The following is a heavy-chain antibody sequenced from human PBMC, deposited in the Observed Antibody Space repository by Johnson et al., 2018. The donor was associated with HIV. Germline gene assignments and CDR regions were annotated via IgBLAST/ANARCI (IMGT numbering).Heavy chain of an antibody. J-gene: IGHJ3*02. Sequence: QVQLVESGGGLVKPGGSLRLSCAASGFTFSDYYMSWIRQAPGTGLEWVSYISSSGSTIYYADSVKGRFTISRDNAKNSLYLQMNSLKTEDTAVYYCALSYSLDAFDIWGQGTMVTVSS. CDR2: ISSSGSTI. V-gene: IGHV3-11*01. CDR3: ALSYSLDAFDI. D-gene: IGHD2-21*01. CDR1: GFTFSDYY.